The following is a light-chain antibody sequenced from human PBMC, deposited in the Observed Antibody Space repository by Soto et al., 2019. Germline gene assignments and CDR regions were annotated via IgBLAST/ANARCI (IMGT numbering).Light chain of an antibody. J-gene: IGKJ5*01. CDR1: QSVSSY. CDR3: QQRSNWPPIT. V-gene: IGKV3-11*01. Sequence: EIVLTQSPATLSLSPGERATLSCRASQSVSSYLAWYQQKPGQAPRRLIYDASNRATGIPARFSGSGSGTDFTLTISSLEPEDFAVYYCQQRSNWPPITFGQGTRLEMK. CDR2: DAS.